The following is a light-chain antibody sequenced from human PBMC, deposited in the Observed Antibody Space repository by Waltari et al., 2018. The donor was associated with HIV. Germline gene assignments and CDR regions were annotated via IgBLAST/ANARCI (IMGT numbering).Light chain of an antibody. CDR1: NSSNP. CDR3: CSYAGSSTLV. J-gene: IGLJ2*01. Sequence: SALTQPAPVSGSPGQSITISRSGTNSSNPVSWYHHPPGTAPQLLIYDVSEPPSGVSNRFSGSKSGNAASLTISGLQAEDEADYYCCSYAGSSTLVFGGGTKLTVL. V-gene: IGLV2-23*02. CDR2: DVS.